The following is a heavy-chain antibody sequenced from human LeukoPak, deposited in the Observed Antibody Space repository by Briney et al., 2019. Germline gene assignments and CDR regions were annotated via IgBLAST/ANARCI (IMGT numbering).Heavy chain of an antibody. CDR1: GGSISSNSYY. J-gene: IGHJ4*02. CDR2: IYYSGST. Sequence: SETLSLTCAVSGGSISSNSYYWGWIRQPPGKGLEGIGSIYYSGSTYYNPSLKSRVTISVDTSKNQFSLKLSSVTAADTAIYYCAKSGGYGLIDYWGQGTLVTVSS. V-gene: IGHV4-39*01. CDR3: AKSGGYGLIDY. D-gene: IGHD1-26*01.